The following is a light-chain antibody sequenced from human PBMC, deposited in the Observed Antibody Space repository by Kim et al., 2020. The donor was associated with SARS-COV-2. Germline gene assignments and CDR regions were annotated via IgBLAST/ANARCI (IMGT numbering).Light chain of an antibody. CDR2: DVS. Sequence: QSVTISCTGTSSDVGGYNYVSWYQQHPGKAPKLMIYDVSKRPSGVSNRFSGSKSDNTASLTISGLQAEDEADYYCSSYTSSSTYYVFGTGTKVTVL. CDR3: SSYTSSSTYYV. J-gene: IGLJ1*01. CDR1: SSDVGGYNY. V-gene: IGLV2-14*04.